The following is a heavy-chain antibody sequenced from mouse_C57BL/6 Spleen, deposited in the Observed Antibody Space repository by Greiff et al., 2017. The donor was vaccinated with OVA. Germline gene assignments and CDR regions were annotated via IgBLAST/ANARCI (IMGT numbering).Heavy chain of an antibody. CDR3: ARRDYYGFDY. V-gene: IGHV5-17*01. CDR2: ISSGSSTI. J-gene: IGHJ2*01. CDR1: GFTFSDYG. Sequence: EVKLVESGGGLVKPGGSLKLSCAASGFTFSDYGMHWVRQAPEKGLEWVAYISSGSSTIYYADTVKGRFTISRDNAKNTLFLQMSSLRSEDTAMYYCARRDYYGFDYWGQGTTLTVSS. D-gene: IGHD1-1*02.